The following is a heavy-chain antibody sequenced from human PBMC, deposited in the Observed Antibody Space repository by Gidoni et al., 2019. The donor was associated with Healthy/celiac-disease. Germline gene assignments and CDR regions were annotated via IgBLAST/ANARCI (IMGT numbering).Heavy chain of an antibody. V-gene: IGHV3-21*01. J-gene: IGHJ4*02. D-gene: IGHD1-1*01. CDR3: ARATNGYYFDY. CDR2: ISSSISYI. CDR1: GFTFSSYS. Sequence: EVQLVESGGGLVKPGGSLRLSCAASGFTFSSYSMNWVRQAPGKGLEWVSSISSSISYIYYADSVKGRFTISRDNAKNSLYLQMNSLRAEDTAVYYCARATNGYYFDYWGQGTLVTVSS.